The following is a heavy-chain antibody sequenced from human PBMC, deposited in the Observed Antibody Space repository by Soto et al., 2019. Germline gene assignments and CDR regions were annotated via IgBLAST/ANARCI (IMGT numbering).Heavy chain of an antibody. V-gene: IGHV3-21*01. CDR2: IRGFSPYT. Sequence: GGSLRLSCISSGFTFRTYTINWVRQAPGKGLEWVSGIRGFSPYTFYAESVKGRFTISRDNAKNSLDLQMDSLRAEDTAVYYCARDRGYDAHDYYYNAMDVWGQGTTVTAP. CDR1: GFTFRTYT. D-gene: IGHD3-10*01. CDR3: ARDRGYDAHDYYYNAMDV. J-gene: IGHJ6*02.